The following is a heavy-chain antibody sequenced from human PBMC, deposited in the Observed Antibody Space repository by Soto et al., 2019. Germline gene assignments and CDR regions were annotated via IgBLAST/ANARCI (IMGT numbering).Heavy chain of an antibody. CDR3: ARGHLPGGNTFYYDY. D-gene: IGHD2-15*01. J-gene: IGHJ4*02. V-gene: IGHV4-34*01. CDR2: ISHSGSGT. Sequence: QVQLQQWGAGLLKPSETLSLTCTVYGGSFSGNYWSWIRQPPGMGLEWIGEISHSGSGTNYNPSPKXRXTXXVDTSQNQFSLKLSSVTAADTAMYYCARGHLPGGNTFYYDYWGQGTLVTVSS. CDR1: GGSFSGNY.